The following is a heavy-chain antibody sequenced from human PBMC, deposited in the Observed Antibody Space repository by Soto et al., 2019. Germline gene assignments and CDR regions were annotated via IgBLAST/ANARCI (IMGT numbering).Heavy chain of an antibody. CDR3: AASIFYYGMDV. CDR2: IYPGDSDT. CDR1: GYTFTNYW. J-gene: IGHJ6*02. Sequence: GESLKISCKGSGYTFTNYWIGWVRQMPGKGLEWMGIIYPGDSDTKYNPSLQGQVTISADKSITTTYLQWSSLKASDTAIYYCAASIFYYGMDVWGQGTTVTVSS. V-gene: IGHV5-51*01.